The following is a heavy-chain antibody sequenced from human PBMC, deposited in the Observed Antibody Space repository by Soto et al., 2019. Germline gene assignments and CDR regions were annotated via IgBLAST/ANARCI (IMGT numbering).Heavy chain of an antibody. CDR3: ARARHSGSYQGDLGY. V-gene: IGHV1-69*06. CDR1: GGTFSSYA. J-gene: IGHJ4*02. CDR2: FIPIFGTA. Sequence: QVQLVQSGAEVKKPGSSVKVSCKASGGTFSSYAISWVRQAPGQGLEWMGGFIPIFGTANYAQKCQGRVMITADKSTSTAYMELSSLRSEDTAVYYCARARHSGSYQGDLGYWGQGALVTVSS. D-gene: IGHD1-26*01.